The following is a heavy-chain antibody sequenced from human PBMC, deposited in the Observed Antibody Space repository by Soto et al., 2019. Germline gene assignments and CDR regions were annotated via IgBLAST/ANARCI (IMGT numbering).Heavy chain of an antibody. J-gene: IGHJ4*02. Sequence: GGSLRLSCAASGFTFSSYSMNWVRQAPGKGLEWVSSISSSSSYIYYADSVKGRFTISRDNAKNSLYLQMNSLRAEDTAVYYCARDLVGATPSDYWGQGTLVTVSS. D-gene: IGHD1-26*01. V-gene: IGHV3-21*01. CDR3: ARDLVGATPSDY. CDR2: ISSSSSYI. CDR1: GFTFSSYS.